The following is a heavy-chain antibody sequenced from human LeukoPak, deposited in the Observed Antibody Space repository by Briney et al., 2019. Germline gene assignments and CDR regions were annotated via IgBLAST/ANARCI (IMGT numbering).Heavy chain of an antibody. Sequence: PGGSLRLSCAASGFTFSSYALSWVRQAPGKGLEWVSAISGSGGSTYYADSVKGRFTISRDNSKNTLYLQMNSLRAEDTAVYYCAKDSRSNCAAFYFDYWGQGTLVTVSS. D-gene: IGHD3-10*01. J-gene: IGHJ4*02. V-gene: IGHV3-23*01. CDR3: AKDSRSNCAAFYFDY. CDR2: ISGSGGST. CDR1: GFTFSSYA.